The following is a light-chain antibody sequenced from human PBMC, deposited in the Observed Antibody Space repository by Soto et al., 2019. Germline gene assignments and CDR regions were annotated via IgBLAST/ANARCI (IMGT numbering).Light chain of an antibody. CDR3: SSYTSSGTLV. J-gene: IGLJ1*01. V-gene: IGLV2-14*01. CDR2: EVG. CDR1: SSDVGGYNY. Sequence: QSALTQPASVSGSPGQSITISCTGTSSDVGGYNYVSWYQHHPGKAPKLMIYEVGNRPSGVSNRFSGSKSGNTASLTISGLQAEDEADYYCSSYTSSGTLVFGTGTKLTVL.